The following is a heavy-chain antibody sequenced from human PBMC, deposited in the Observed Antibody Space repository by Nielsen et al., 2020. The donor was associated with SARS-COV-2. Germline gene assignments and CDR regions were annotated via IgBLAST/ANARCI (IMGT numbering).Heavy chain of an antibody. CDR2: ITYDGLNE. Sequence: LSLTCVASGFTFRNYGMHWVRQAPGKGLEWLAVITYDGLNEFYVKSVEGRFTISRDNSKNTLYLQMNSLRTEDTAVYYCAKDLDADYLSNWFDSWGQGTLVTVSS. V-gene: IGHV3-30*18. J-gene: IGHJ5*01. D-gene: IGHD4-17*01. CDR3: AKDLDADYLSNWFDS. CDR1: GFTFRNYG.